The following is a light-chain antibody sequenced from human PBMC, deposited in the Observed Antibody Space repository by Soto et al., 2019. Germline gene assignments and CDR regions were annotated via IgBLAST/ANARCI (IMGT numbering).Light chain of an antibody. Sequence: QPVLTQPPSVSGAPGQTVTISCSGSTSNIGAGYDVNWYQQLPGTAPKLLIYVNSNRPSGVPDRFSGSKSGTSASLAITGLQAEDEADYYCQSYDTILSASVFGGGTKLTVL. J-gene: IGLJ2*01. CDR1: TSNIGAGYD. V-gene: IGLV1-40*01. CDR3: QSYDTILSASV. CDR2: VNS.